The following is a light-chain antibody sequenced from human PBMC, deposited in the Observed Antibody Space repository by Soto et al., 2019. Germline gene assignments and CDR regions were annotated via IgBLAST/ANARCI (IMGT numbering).Light chain of an antibody. CDR1: QGISSY. V-gene: IGKV1-8*01. CDR2: AAS. J-gene: IGKJ4*01. Sequence: AIRMTQSPSSFSASTGDRVTITCRASQGISSYLAWYQQKPGKAPKLLIYAASTLKSGVLSRFSGSGSGTDFTLTISSLQPEDFATYYCLQHNSYPLTFGRGTKADIQ. CDR3: LQHNSYPLT.